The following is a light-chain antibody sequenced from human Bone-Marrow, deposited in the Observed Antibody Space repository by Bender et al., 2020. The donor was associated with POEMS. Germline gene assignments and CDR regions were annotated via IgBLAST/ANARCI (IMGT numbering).Light chain of an antibody. CDR3: QVWDTSTNHRV. CDR1: NIGSKS. Sequence: YVLTQAPSVSVAPGQTATITCGGNNIGSKSVHWYQQKPGQAPVLVVYDDSDRPSGIPERFSGSNSGNTATLTISRVEAGDEADYYCQVWDTSTNHRVFGGGTEVTVL. V-gene: IGLV3-21*02. J-gene: IGLJ1*01. CDR2: DDS.